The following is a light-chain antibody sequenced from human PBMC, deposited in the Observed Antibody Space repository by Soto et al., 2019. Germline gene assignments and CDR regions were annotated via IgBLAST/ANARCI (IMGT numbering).Light chain of an antibody. Sequence: EIVLTQSPATLSLSPWERATLSCRASQSVSSYLAWYQQKPGQAPRLLIYDASNRATGIPARFSGSGSGTGFTLTISSLEPEDFAVYYCQQYGSSPQTFGQGTKVDIK. V-gene: IGKV3-11*01. CDR2: DAS. CDR1: QSVSSY. J-gene: IGKJ1*01. CDR3: QQYGSSPQT.